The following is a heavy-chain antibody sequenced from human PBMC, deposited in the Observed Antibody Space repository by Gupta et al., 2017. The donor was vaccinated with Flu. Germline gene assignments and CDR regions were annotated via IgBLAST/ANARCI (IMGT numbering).Heavy chain of an antibody. CDR2: IYYSGIT. J-gene: IGHJ5*02. Sequence: QLQLQESGPGLVKPSETLSLTCTVSGGSISSSSYYWGWIRQPPGKGLEWIGSIYYSGITYYNPSLKSRVTISVDTSKNQFSLKLSSVTAADTAVYYCARHIAVAGHNWFDPWGQGTLVTVSS. D-gene: IGHD6-19*01. CDR3: ARHIAVAGHNWFDP. V-gene: IGHV4-39*01. CDR1: GGSISSSSYY.